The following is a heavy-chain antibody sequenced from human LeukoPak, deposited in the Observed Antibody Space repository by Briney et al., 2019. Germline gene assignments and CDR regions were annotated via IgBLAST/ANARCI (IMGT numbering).Heavy chain of an antibody. CDR1: GDSISSYY. CDR2: IHSSEST. Sequence: KPSETLSLTCTVSGDSISSYYWSWIRQPPGKGLEWIGYIHSSESTYYNPSLRSRFTILVDTSQNQVSLKMRSVTAADTGVYYCARVQSYFGSVTGKSYYFDYWGQGILVTVSS. J-gene: IGHJ4*02. D-gene: IGHD3-10*01. V-gene: IGHV4-59*01. CDR3: ARVQSYFGSVTGKSYYFDY.